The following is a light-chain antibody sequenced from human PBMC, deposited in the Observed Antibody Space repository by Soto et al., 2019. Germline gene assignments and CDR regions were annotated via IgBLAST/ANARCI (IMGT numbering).Light chain of an antibody. Sequence: DIQMTQSPSSLSASVGDRVTITCQASQHISDYLNWYQQKPGKAPKLLIYDASNLQTGVPVRFRGSGSGTHFTLTISSLQSEDFAVYYCQQYNNWPWTFGQGTKVDIK. CDR1: QHISDY. J-gene: IGKJ1*01. CDR2: DAS. CDR3: QQYNNWPWT. V-gene: IGKV1-33*01.